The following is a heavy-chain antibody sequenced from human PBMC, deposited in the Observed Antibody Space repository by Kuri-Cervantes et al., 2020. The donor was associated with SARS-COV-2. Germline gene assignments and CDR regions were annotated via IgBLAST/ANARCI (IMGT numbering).Heavy chain of an antibody. CDR2: ISSSSSQR. J-gene: IGHJ6*03. V-gene: IGHV3-21*04. CDR3: ARVQTLPAAISGTLSRGQYYYYYYYMDV. CDR1: GFTFSTYS. D-gene: IGHD2-2*01. Sequence: GGSLRLSCAASGFTFSTYSMTWVRRAPGKGLEWVSSISSSSSQRYYVDSVKGRFTISRDNAKNSLYLQMNSLRAEDTAVYYCARVQTLPAAISGTLSRGQYYYYYYYMDVWGKGTTVTVSS.